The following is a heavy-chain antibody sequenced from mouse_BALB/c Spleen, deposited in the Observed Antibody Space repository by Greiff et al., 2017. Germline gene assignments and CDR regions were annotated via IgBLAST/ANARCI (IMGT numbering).Heavy chain of an antibody. D-gene: IGHD2-3*01. J-gene: IGHJ3*01. CDR2: ISSGSSTI. CDR3: ARWDGYYGPFAY. CDR1: GFTFSSFG. Sequence: EVMLVESGGGLVQPGGSRKLSCAASGFTFSSFGMHWVRQAPEKGLEWVAYISSGSSTIYYADTVKGRFTISRDNPKNTLFLQMTSLRSEDTAMYYCARWDGYYGPFAYWGQGTLVTVSA. V-gene: IGHV5-17*02.